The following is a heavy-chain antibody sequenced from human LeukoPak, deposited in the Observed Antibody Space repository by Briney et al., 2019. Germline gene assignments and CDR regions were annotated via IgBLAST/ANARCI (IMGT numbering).Heavy chain of an antibody. D-gene: IGHD3-10*01. CDR1: GGSISSSNW. J-gene: IGHJ6*03. CDR2: IYHSGST. Sequence: SETLSLTCAVSGGSISSSNWWSWVRPPPGKGLEWIGEIYHSGSTYYNPSLKSRVTISVDTSKNQFSLKLNSVTAADTAVYYCARVEEGYGSGRRENYYYYYMDVWGKGTAVTISS. CDR3: ARVEEGYGSGRRENYYYYYMDV. V-gene: IGHV4-4*02.